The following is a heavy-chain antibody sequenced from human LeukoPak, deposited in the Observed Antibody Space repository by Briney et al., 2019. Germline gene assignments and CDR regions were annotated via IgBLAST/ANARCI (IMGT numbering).Heavy chain of an antibody. CDR1: GYSFTSYW. CDR2: IYPGDSDT. CDR3: AIRLGYCSGGSCYDPDAFDI. J-gene: IGHJ3*02. D-gene: IGHD2-15*01. V-gene: IGHV5-51*01. Sequence: GESLKISCKGSGYSFTSYWIGWVRQRPGKGLEWMGIIYPGDSDTRYSPSFQGQVTISADKSISTAYLQWSSLKASDTAMYYCAIRLGYCSGGSCYDPDAFDIWGQGTMVTVSS.